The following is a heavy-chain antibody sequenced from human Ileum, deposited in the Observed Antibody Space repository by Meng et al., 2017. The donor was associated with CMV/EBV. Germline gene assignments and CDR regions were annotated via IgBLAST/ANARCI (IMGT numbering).Heavy chain of an antibody. J-gene: IGHJ4*02. V-gene: IGHV1-2*02. CDR3: AREAAWGGRQQLTHNHDY. D-gene: IGHD6-13*01. Sequence: ASVKVSCKASGYTFSGYYIHWVRQAPGQGLEWMGWINPNSGGTNYAQKFQGRVTMTRDTSISTAYMELRRLRADDTAVHYCAREAAWGGRQQLTHNHDYWGQGTLVTVSS. CDR1: GYTFSGYY. CDR2: INPNSGGT.